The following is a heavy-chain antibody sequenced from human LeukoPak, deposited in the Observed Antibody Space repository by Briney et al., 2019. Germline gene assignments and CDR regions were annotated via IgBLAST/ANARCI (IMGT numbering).Heavy chain of an antibody. CDR2: IYDSGST. CDR1: GGSIASSY. Sequence: SETLSLTCTVSGGSIASSYWSWIRQPPGKALEWIGFIYDSGSTNYNPSLKSRVTISVDTSKNQFSLKLSSVTAADTAVYYCARGRQGWNYVLYYYGMDVWGQGTTVTVSS. V-gene: IGHV4-59*01. J-gene: IGHJ6*02. CDR3: ARGRQGWNYVLYYYGMDV. D-gene: IGHD1-7*01.